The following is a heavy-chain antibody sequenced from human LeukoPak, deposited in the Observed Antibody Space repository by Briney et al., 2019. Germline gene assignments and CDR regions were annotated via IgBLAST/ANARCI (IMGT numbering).Heavy chain of an antibody. CDR3: AKDALGYCSGGSCSTRSWFDP. J-gene: IGHJ5*02. Sequence: PGGSLRLSCAASGFTFSSYGMHWVRQAPGKGLEWVAVISYDGSNKYYADSVKGRFTISRDNSNNTLYLQMNSLRAEDTAVYYCAKDALGYCSGGSCSTRSWFDPWGQGTLVTVSS. V-gene: IGHV3-30*18. CDR2: ISYDGSNK. CDR1: GFTFSSYG. D-gene: IGHD2-15*01.